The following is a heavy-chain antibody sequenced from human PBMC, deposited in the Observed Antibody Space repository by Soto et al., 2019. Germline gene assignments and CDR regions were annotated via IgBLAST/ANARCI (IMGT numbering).Heavy chain of an antibody. CDR3: ARSDTAMVGDAFDI. Sequence: GESLKISCNGSGYSFTIYWISLVLQMPGKGLEWMGRIDPSDSYTNYSPSFQGHVTISADKSISTAYLQWSSLKASDTAMYYCARSDTAMVGDAFDIWGQGTMVTVSS. CDR1: GYSFTIYW. D-gene: IGHD5-18*01. J-gene: IGHJ3*02. V-gene: IGHV5-10-1*01. CDR2: IDPSDSYT.